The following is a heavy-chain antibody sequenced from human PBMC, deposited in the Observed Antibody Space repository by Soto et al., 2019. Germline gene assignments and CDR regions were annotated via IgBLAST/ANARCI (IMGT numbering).Heavy chain of an antibody. D-gene: IGHD3-3*01. Sequence: SETLSLTCTVPGGSISSGDYYWSWIRQPPGKGLEWIGYIYYSGSTYYNPSLKSRVTISVDTSKNQFSLKLSSVTAADTAVYYCARLYYDFWSGYYTKRYYFDYWGQGTLVTVSS. V-gene: IGHV4-30-4*01. CDR1: GGSISSGDYY. CDR2: IYYSGST. CDR3: ARLYYDFWSGYYTKRYYFDY. J-gene: IGHJ4*02.